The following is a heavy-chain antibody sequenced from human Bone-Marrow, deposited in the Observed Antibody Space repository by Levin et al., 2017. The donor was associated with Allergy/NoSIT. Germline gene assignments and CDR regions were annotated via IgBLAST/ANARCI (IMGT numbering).Heavy chain of an antibody. CDR1: DDSISSSNW. Sequence: ASETLSLTCGVSDDSISSSNWWTWVRQPPGKGLEWIGEIYHSGSTNYNPSLKSRVTISVEKSKNQFSLKLSSVTAADTAVYYCARRNVLAPGEDWFDPWGQGTLVTVSS. V-gene: IGHV4-4*02. J-gene: IGHJ5*02. D-gene: IGHD7-27*01. CDR2: IYHSGST. CDR3: ARRNVLAPGEDWFDP.